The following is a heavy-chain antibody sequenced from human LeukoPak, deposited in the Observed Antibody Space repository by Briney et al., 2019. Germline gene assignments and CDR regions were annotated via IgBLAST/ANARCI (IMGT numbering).Heavy chain of an antibody. D-gene: IGHD3-16*02. Sequence: GESLKISCKGSGYSFTSYWIGWVRPMPGKGLEWMGIIYPGDSDTRYSPSFQGQVTISADKSISTAYLQWSSLKASDTAVYYCARQGQSDLSFYYSIDVWGKGTTVTISS. J-gene: IGHJ6*03. CDR3: ARQGQSDLSFYYSIDV. V-gene: IGHV5-51*01. CDR2: IYPGDSDT. CDR1: GYSFTSYW.